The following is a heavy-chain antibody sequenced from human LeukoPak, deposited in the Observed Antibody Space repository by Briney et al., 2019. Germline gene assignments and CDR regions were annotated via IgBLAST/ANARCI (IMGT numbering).Heavy chain of an antibody. CDR2: ISGSGGST. CDR3: AKDTGYSSSWFRNNWFDP. J-gene: IGHJ5*02. V-gene: IGHV3-23*01. D-gene: IGHD6-13*01. Sequence: GGSLRLSCAASGFTFSSYAMSWVRQAPGKGLEWVSAISGSGGSTYYADSVKGRFNISRDNSKNTLYLQMNSLRAEDTAVYYCAKDTGYSSSWFRNNWFDPWGQGTLVTVSS. CDR1: GFTFSSYA.